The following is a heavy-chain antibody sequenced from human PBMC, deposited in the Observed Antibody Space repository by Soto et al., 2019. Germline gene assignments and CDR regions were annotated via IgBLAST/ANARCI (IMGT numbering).Heavy chain of an antibody. CDR3: ARVMSRYGSSSLLY. V-gene: IGHV1-18*01. Sequence: QVQLVQSGAEVKKPGASVKVSCKTSGYTFRNYGITWVRQAPGQGLEWMGWLSAYTGDTNYAQSLQGRVTRTTDTSTNTAYMELRSLRSDDTAVYYCARVMSRYGSSSLLYWGQGTLVTVSS. D-gene: IGHD6-13*01. CDR2: LSAYTGDT. CDR1: GYTFRNYG. J-gene: IGHJ4*02.